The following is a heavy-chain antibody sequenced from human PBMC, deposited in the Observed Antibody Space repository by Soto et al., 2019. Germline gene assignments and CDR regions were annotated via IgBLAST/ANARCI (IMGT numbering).Heavy chain of an antibody. CDR2: IYSGGST. D-gene: IGHD2-2*01. J-gene: IGHJ4*02. V-gene: IGHV3-66*01. CDR1: GFSVSSKD. CDR3: ARDPAPHPKTVVPAAMGHY. Sequence: GGSLRLSCAASGFSVSSKDMSWVRQAPGKGLEWVSVIYSGGSTYYADSVKGRFTISRDNSKNTLYLQMNSLRAEDTAVYYCARDPAPHPKTVVPAAMGHYWGQGTLVTVSS.